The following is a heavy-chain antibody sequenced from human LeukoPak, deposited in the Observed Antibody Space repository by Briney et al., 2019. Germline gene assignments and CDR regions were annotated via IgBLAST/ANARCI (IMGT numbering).Heavy chain of an antibody. CDR1: GFTFSDHY. J-gene: IGHJ4*02. CDR2: TRNKANSYST. Sequence: GGSLRLSCAASGFTFSDHYMDWVRQAPGKGLEWVGRTRNKANSYSTAYAASVSDRFTISRDVSENSLYLQMSSLKTEDTAVYYCARLNRIGGTYFFDYWGQGTLVTVSS. D-gene: IGHD1-26*01. CDR3: ARLNRIGGTYFFDY. V-gene: IGHV3-72*01.